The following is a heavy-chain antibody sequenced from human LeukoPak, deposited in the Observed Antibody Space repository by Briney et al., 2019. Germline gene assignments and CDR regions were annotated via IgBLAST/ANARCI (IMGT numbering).Heavy chain of an antibody. D-gene: IGHD6-25*01. J-gene: IGHJ4*02. CDR1: GFTFSAYG. CDR3: TRGIALATAYYFDS. CDR2: ISNHNGNT. V-gene: IGHV1-18*04. Sequence: ASVKVSCKTSGFTFSAYGIAWVRQAPGHGPEWMGWISNHNGNTNYAQKSQDRITVTTETSTGTVSMELRSLKPDDTAIYYCTRGIALATAYYFDSWGRGTQVTVAS.